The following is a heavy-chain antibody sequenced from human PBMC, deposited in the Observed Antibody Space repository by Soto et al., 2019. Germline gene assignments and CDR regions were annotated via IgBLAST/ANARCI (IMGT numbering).Heavy chain of an antibody. Sequence: GASVKVSCKASGGTFSSYAISWVRQAPGQGLEWMGGIIPIFGTATYAQKFQGRVTITADESTSTAYMELSSLRSEDTAVYYCASLAVYGGNSRYYFDYWGQGTLVTVSS. CDR3: ASLAVYGGNSRYYFDY. J-gene: IGHJ4*02. CDR1: GGTFSSYA. V-gene: IGHV1-69*13. D-gene: IGHD2-21*02. CDR2: IIPIFGTA.